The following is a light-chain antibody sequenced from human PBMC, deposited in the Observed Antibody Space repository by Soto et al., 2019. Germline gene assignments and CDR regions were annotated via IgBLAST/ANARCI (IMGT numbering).Light chain of an antibody. Sequence: SALTQRASVSGSPGQSITISCTGTSSDVGGYNYVSWYQQHPGKAPKLMIYDVSNRPSGVSNRFSGSKSGNTASLTISGLQAEDEADYYCSSYTSSSTSYVFGTGTKVTVL. CDR3: SSYTSSSTSYV. V-gene: IGLV2-14*01. CDR2: DVS. J-gene: IGLJ1*01. CDR1: SSDVGGYNY.